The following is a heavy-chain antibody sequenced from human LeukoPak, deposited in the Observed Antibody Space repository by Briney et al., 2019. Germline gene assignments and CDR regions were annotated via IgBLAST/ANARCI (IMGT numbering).Heavy chain of an antibody. V-gene: IGHV3-30*02. CDR3: AKDRSRYYYDSSGFSFDY. CDR2: IRYDGSNK. D-gene: IGHD3-22*01. CDR1: GFTFSSYA. Sequence: GGSLRLSCAASGFTFSSYAMSWVRQAPGKGLEWVAFIRYDGSNKYYADSVKGRFTISRDNSKNTLYLQMNSLRAEDTALYYCAKDRSRYYYDSSGFSFDYWGQGTPVTVSS. J-gene: IGHJ4*02.